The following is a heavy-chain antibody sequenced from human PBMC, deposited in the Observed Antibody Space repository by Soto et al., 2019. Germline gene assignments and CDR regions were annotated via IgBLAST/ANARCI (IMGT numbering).Heavy chain of an antibody. V-gene: IGHV3-23*01. J-gene: IGHJ4*02. CDR3: AKDREYSGYQLTFDY. CDR1: GFTFSSYA. D-gene: IGHD5-12*01. CDR2: ISGSGGST. Sequence: GGSLRLSCAASGFTFSSYAMSWVRQAPGKGLEWVSAISGSGGSTYYADSVKGRFTISRDNSKNTLYLQMNSLRAEDTAVYYCAKDREYSGYQLTFDYWGQGTLVTVSS.